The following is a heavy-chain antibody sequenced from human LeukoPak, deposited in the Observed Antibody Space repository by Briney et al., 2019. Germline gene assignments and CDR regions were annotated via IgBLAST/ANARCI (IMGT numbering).Heavy chain of an antibody. CDR2: IWYDGSNK. CDR3: ARGAVAAEGAY. V-gene: IGHV3-30*19. D-gene: IGHD6-13*01. J-gene: IGHJ4*02. Sequence: GRSLRLSCAASGFTFSSYGMHWVRQAPGKGLEWVAVIWYDGSNKYYADSVKGRFTISRDNSKNTLCLQMNSLRAEDTAVYYCARGAVAAEGAYWGQGTLVTVSS. CDR1: GFTFSSYG.